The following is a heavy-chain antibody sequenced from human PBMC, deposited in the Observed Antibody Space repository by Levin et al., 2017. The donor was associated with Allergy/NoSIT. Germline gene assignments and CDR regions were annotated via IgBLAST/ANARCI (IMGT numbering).Heavy chain of an antibody. J-gene: IGHJ6*02. CDR2: ISGSGGST. V-gene: IGHV3-23*01. Sequence: GESLKISCAASGFTFSSYAMSWVRQAPGKGLEWVSAISGSGGSTYYADSVKGRFTISRDNSKNTLYLQMNSLRAEDTAVYYCAKPAYRYYYYYGMDGWGQGTTVTVSS. D-gene: IGHD2-2*01. CDR3: AKPAYRYYYYYGMDG. CDR1: GFTFSSYA.